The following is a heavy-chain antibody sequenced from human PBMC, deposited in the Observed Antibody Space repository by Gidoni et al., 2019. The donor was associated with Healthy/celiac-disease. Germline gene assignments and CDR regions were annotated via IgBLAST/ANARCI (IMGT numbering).Heavy chain of an antibody. V-gene: IGHV3-21*02. CDR1: GFTFSSYS. J-gene: IGHJ4*02. Sequence: EAQLVESGGVLVKPGGSLRLSCAASGFTFSSYSMNWVRQAPGKGLEWVSSISSSSSYIYYAGSVKGRFTISRDNAKNSLYLQMNSLRAEDTAVYYCARRYYDSSGYSDYWGQGTLVTVSS. D-gene: IGHD3-22*01. CDR2: ISSSSSYI. CDR3: ARRYYDSSGYSDY.